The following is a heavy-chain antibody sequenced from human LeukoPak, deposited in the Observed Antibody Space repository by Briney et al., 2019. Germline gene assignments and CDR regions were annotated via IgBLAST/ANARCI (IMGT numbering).Heavy chain of an antibody. Sequence: GGSLRPSCVASEFVFSSHAMIWVRQAPGKGLEWISSITSSSSHIFYADSVRGRFTISRDNANNALHLQMNSLRAEDTAVYYCARVFWETVNTGYYSDFWGQGTLVTVSS. CDR3: ARVFWETVNTGYYSDF. CDR2: ITSSSSHI. D-gene: IGHD3-22*01. CDR1: EFVFSSHA. V-gene: IGHV3-21*01. J-gene: IGHJ4*02.